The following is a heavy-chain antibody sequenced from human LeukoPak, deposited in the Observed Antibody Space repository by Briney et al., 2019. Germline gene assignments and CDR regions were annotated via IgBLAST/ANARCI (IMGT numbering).Heavy chain of an antibody. D-gene: IGHD3-10*01. V-gene: IGHV4-34*01. CDR1: GGSFSGYY. Sequence: NASETLSLTCAVYGGSFSGYYWSWIRQPPGKGLEWIGEINHSGSTNYNPSLKSRVTISVDTSNNQFSLKLSSVTAADTAVYYCARARNYYGSTYYYYYMDVWGKGTTVTISS. CDR2: INHSGST. J-gene: IGHJ6*03. CDR3: ARARNYYGSTYYYYYMDV.